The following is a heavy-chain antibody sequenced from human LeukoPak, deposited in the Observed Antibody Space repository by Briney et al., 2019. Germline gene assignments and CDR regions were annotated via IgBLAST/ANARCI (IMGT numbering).Heavy chain of an antibody. D-gene: IGHD3-22*01. V-gene: IGHV3-23*01. CDR3: AKETKLYYYDSSGYSDY. J-gene: IGHJ4*02. Sequence: GGSLRLSCAASGFTFSSYAMSWVRQAPGKGLEWVPAISGSGGSTYYADSVKGRFTISRDNSKNTLYLQMNSLRAEDTAVYYCAKETKLYYYDSSGYSDYWGQGTLVTVSS. CDR1: GFTFSSYA. CDR2: ISGSGGST.